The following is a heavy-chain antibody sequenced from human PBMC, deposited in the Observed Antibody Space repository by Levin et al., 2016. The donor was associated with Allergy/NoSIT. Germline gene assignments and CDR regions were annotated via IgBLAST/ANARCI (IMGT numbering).Heavy chain of an antibody. V-gene: IGHV3-30*03. D-gene: IGHD3-3*01. J-gene: IGHJ2*01. CDR3: ARLPESGYSLGWFFDI. Sequence: GESLKISCAASGFTFTAYGMHWVRQAPGKGLEWVAVISYDAKNKYYPDSVKGRFTISRDNAKSSLYLQMDNLRVEDTAVYFCARLPESGYSLGWFFDIWGRGTQVTVSS. CDR2: ISYDAKNK. CDR1: GFTFTAYG.